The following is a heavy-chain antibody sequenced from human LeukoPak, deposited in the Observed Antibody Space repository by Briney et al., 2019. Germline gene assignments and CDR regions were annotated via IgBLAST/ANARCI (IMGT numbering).Heavy chain of an antibody. CDR3: ARESYSSSYQFDF. J-gene: IGHJ4*02. D-gene: IGHD6-6*01. CDR2: IYTSGST. Sequence: LETLSLTCTVSGGSISSYYWSWIRQPAGKGLEWIGRIYTSGSTNYNPSLKSRVTMSVDTSKNQISLKVNSVTAADTAVYYCARESYSSSYQFDFWGQGTLVTVSS. CDR1: GGSISSYY. V-gene: IGHV4-4*07.